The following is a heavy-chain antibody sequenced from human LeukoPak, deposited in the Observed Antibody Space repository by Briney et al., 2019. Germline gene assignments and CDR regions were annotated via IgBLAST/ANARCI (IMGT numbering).Heavy chain of an antibody. CDR2: ISAYNGNT. V-gene: IGHV1-18*01. J-gene: IGHJ4*02. Sequence: GASVKVSGKASGYTFTSYDINWVRQATGQGLEWMGWISAYNGNTNYAQKLQGRVTITADKSTSTAYMELSSLRSEDTAVYYCAGLDYWGQGTLVTVSS. CDR1: GYTFTSYD. CDR3: AGLDY.